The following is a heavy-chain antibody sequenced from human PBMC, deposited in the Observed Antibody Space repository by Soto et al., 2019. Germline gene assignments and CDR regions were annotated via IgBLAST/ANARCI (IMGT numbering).Heavy chain of an antibody. J-gene: IGHJ4*02. CDR3: AKDGRLRYFNFIDY. CDR2: ISGSGGST. CDR1: GFTFSGYA. V-gene: IGHV3-23*01. Sequence: GGSLRLSCAASGFTFSGYAMSWVRQAPGKGLEWVSAISGSGGSTYYADSVKGRFTISRDNSKNTLYLQMNSLRAEDTAVYYCAKDGRLRYFNFIDYWGQGILVTVSS. D-gene: IGHD3-9*01.